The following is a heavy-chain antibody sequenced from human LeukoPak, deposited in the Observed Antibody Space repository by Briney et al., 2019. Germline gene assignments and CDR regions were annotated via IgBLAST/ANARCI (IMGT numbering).Heavy chain of an antibody. J-gene: IGHJ5*02. CDR3: ARGATYYDFWSGYYSWFDP. CDR2: IYYSGST. V-gene: IGHV4-59*11. Sequence: SETLSLTCTVSGGSISSHYWSWIRQPPGKGLEWIGYIYYSGSTNYNPSLKSRVTISVDTSKNQFSLELSSMTAADTAVYYCARGATYYDFWSGYYSWFDPWGQGTLVTVSS. D-gene: IGHD3-3*01. CDR1: GGSISSHY.